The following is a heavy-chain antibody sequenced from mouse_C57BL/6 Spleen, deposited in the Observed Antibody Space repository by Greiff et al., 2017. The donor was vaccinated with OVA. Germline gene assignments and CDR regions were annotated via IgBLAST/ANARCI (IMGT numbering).Heavy chain of an antibody. CDR1: GYAFSSSW. D-gene: IGHD1-1*01. CDR2: IYPGDGDT. J-gene: IGHJ2*01. CDR3: ARSAGYYYGSTPFDY. V-gene: IGHV1-82*01. Sequence: QVQLQQSGPELVKPGASVKISCKASGYAFSSSWMNWVKQRPGKGLEWIGRIYPGDGDTNYNGKFKGKATLTADKSSSTAYMQLSSLTSEDSAVYFCARSAGYYYGSTPFDYWGQGTTLTVSS.